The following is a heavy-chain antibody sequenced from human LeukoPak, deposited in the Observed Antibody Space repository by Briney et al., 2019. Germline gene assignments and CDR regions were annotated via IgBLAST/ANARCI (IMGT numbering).Heavy chain of an antibody. D-gene: IGHD3-16*01. CDR3: ARSRGVLGGGFDSLYF. J-gene: IGHJ3*01. Sequence: AAVKVSCKASGYTFNSYYIHWVRQAPGQGLDWMGWMYPNSCNTGHAQNFQGRFNKTRSTSISPAYMELTSLRSEDTAVYYCARSRGVLGGGFDSLYFWGQGTMVTVSS. V-gene: IGHV1-8*01. CDR1: GYTFNSYY. CDR2: MYPNSCNT.